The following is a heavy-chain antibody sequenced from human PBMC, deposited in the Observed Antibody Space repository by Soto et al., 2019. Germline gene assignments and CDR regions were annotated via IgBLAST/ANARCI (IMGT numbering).Heavy chain of an antibody. CDR2: ISYSGST. Sequence: PSETLSLTCTVSGGSISSGGYYWSWIRQHPGTGLEWIGHISYSGSTYYNTSLKSRVTISVDTSKNQFSLKLSSVTAADTAVYYCASEYGDYDYWGQGTLVTVSS. V-gene: IGHV4-31*03. CDR1: GGSISSGGYY. CDR3: ASEYGDYDY. J-gene: IGHJ4*02. D-gene: IGHD4-17*01.